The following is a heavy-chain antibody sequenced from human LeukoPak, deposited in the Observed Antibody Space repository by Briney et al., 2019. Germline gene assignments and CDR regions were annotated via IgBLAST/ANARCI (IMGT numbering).Heavy chain of an antibody. Sequence: GGSLRLSCAASGLTFSSYWMHWVRQAPGKGLVWVSRINTDGSHTSYADSVKGRFTISRDNAKNTLYLQMNSLRAEDAAVYFCTRDSYISNVYYGMDVWGQGTTVTVSS. V-gene: IGHV3-74*01. CDR3: TRDSYISNVYYGMDV. CDR1: GLTFSSYW. CDR2: INTDGSHT. J-gene: IGHJ6*02. D-gene: IGHD1-26*01.